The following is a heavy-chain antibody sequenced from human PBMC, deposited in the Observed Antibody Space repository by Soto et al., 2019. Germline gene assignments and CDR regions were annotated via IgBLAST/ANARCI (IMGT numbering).Heavy chain of an antibody. CDR2: ISGSGGST. CDR1: GFTFSSYA. J-gene: IGHJ4*02. Sequence: GGSLRLSCAASGFTFSSYAMSWVRQAPGKGLEWLSAISGSGGSTYYADSVKGRFTISRDNSKNTLYLQMNSLRAEDTAVYYCANEYYDFWSGYYTDYWGQGTLVTVSS. D-gene: IGHD3-3*01. CDR3: ANEYYDFWSGYYTDY. V-gene: IGHV3-23*01.